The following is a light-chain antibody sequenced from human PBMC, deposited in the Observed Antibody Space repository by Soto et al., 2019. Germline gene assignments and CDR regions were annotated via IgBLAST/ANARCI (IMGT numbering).Light chain of an antibody. J-gene: IGKJ4*01. CDR1: QSISRY. V-gene: IGKV1-8*01. CDR2: AAS. Sequence: IEVTQSPSSLAASLGDRVTITCRASQSISRYLNWYQQKPGKAPNLLIYAASTLQSGVPSRFSGSGSGTDFTLTISCLQSEDFATYYCQQYYSYPRTFGGGTKVDIK. CDR3: QQYYSYPRT.